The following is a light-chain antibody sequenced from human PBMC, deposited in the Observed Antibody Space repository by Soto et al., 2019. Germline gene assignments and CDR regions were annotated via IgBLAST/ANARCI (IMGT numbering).Light chain of an antibody. CDR2: GAS. Sequence: EIVLTQSPGTLSLSPGESAALSCRASQSVSNNFLAWYQRKPGQAPRLLIYGASYRATDIPYRFSGSGSGKDFTLTITRLEPDDFAVYYCQQYGGSPPTFGQGTKVEVK. CDR1: QSVSNNF. V-gene: IGKV3-20*01. CDR3: QQYGGSPPT. J-gene: IGKJ1*01.